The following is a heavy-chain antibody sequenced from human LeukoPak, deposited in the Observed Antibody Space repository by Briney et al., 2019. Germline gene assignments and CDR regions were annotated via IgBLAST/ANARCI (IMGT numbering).Heavy chain of an antibody. CDR1: EYTFTSYD. V-gene: IGHV1-8*01. D-gene: IGHD2-15*01. CDR2: INPNSGNT. Sequence: ASVKDSCKASEYTFTSYDINWVRQATGQGLEWMGWINPNSGNTVYAQKFQGRVTMTRDTSISTAYMELSSLRSEDTAMYYCARKNYCSGGSCYSRGWFDPWGQGTLVTVSS. J-gene: IGHJ5*02. CDR3: ARKNYCSGGSCYSRGWFDP.